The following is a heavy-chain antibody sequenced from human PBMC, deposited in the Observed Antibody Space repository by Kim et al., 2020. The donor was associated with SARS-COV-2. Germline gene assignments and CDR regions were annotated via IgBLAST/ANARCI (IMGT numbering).Heavy chain of an antibody. CDR3: ATPVDSSDWYHDAFDI. CDR1: GYNFTSYW. D-gene: IGHD6-19*01. Sequence: GESLKISCKGSGYNFTSYWIGWVRQMPGKGLEWMGIIYPGDSDSRYSPSFQGHVTISADKSISTAYLQWSSLKASDTAMYYCATPVDSSDWYHDAFDIWGLGTMVTVSS. V-gene: IGHV5-51*01. CDR2: IYPGDSDS. J-gene: IGHJ3*02.